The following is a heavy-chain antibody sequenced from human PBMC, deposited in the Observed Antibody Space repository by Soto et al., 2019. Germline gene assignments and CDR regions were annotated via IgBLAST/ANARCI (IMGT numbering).Heavy chain of an antibody. V-gene: IGHV3-23*01. CDR2: ISGSGDRA. D-gene: IGHD2-21*01. CDR1: GFTFSNYG. Sequence: EVQLLESGGGLIQPRGSLRLSCGASGFTFSNYGMTWVRQAPGKGLEWVSTISGSGDRAFYADPVKGRFTISRDNSKNTLYLQMNSLSAEDTAMYYCAKEMIASTLADFFDYWGQGILVTVSS. CDR3: AKEMIASTLADFFDY. J-gene: IGHJ4*02.